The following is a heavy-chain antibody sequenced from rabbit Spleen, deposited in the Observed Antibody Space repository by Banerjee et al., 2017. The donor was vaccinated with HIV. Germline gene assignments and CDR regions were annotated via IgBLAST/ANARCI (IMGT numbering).Heavy chain of an antibody. CDR2: IASGSSGDT. CDR3: ARDSGSSFSSYGMDL. V-gene: IGHV1S40*01. D-gene: IGHD8-1*01. CDR1: GFSFSNRYY. J-gene: IGHJ6*01. Sequence: QSLEESGGDLVKPGASLTLTCTASGFSFSNRYYMCWVRQAPGKGLEWIACIASGSSGDTYYASWAKGRFTISKTSSTTVTLQMTSLTAADTATYFCARDSGSSFSSYGMDLWGPGTLVTVS.